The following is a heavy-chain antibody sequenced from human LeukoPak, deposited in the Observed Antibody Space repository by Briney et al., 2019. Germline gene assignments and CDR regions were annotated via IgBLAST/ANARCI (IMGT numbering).Heavy chain of an antibody. Sequence: GASVKVSCKASGYTFTGYYMHWLPQAPGQGLEWMGRINPNSGGTNYAQKFQGRVTMTRDTSISTAYMELSRLRSDDTAVYYCARAVAQQLVFDYWGQGTLVTVSS. CDR3: ARAVAQQLVFDY. D-gene: IGHD6-13*01. V-gene: IGHV1-2*06. J-gene: IGHJ4*02. CDR2: INPNSGGT. CDR1: GYTFTGYY.